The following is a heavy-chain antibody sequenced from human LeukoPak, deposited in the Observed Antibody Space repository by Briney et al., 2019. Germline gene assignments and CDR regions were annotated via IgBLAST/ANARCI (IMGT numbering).Heavy chain of an antibody. Sequence: PSETLPLTCTVSGGSISSHYWSWIRQPPGKGVEWIGYISYSGNTNYNPSLKSRVTISVDTSKNQFSLKVTSVTAADTAVYYCARAAARTWYFDLWGRGTLVTVSS. CDR3: ARAAARTWYFDL. D-gene: IGHD6-13*01. V-gene: IGHV4-59*11. CDR2: ISYSGNT. J-gene: IGHJ2*01. CDR1: GGSISSHY.